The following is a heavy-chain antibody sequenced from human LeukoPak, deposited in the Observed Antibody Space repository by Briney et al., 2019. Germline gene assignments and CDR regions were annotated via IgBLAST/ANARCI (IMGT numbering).Heavy chain of an antibody. J-gene: IGHJ4*02. D-gene: IGHD6-19*01. CDR1: GFTVSSNY. CDR2: IYSGGST. V-gene: IGHV3-53*01. Sequence: GGSLSLSCAASGFTVSSNYMSWVRQAPGKGLEWVSVIYSGGSTYYADSVKGRFTISRDNSKNTLYLQMNSLRAEDTAVYYCAIEWLGLDYWGQGTLVTVSS. CDR3: AIEWLGLDY.